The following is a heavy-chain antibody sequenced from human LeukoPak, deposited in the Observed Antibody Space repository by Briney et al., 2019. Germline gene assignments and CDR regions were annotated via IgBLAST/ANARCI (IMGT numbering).Heavy chain of an antibody. D-gene: IGHD1-26*01. V-gene: IGHV3-9*01. CDR1: GFSLDDYA. Sequence: GGSLRLSCVASGFSLDDYAMHWLRQAPGKGLEWVSYISWNGGVVGYADSVKGRFTISKDNSKNSLFLQMNSLRPEDTALYYCSRGSASPYWGQGTLVTVSS. CDR3: SRGSASPY. J-gene: IGHJ4*02. CDR2: ISWNGGVV.